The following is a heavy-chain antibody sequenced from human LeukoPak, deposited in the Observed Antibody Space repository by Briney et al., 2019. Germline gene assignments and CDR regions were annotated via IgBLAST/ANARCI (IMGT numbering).Heavy chain of an antibody. CDR2: INWNGGST. CDR3: ARAYQWLVNRAFDI. D-gene: IGHD6-19*01. J-gene: IGHJ3*02. V-gene: IGHV3-20*01. Sequence: PGGSLRLSCAASGFTFDDYGMSWVRQAPGKGLEWVSGINWNGGSTGYSDSVKGRFTISRDNAKNSLYLQMNSLRAEDTALYHCARAYQWLVNRAFDIWGQGTMVTVSS. CDR1: GFTFDDYG.